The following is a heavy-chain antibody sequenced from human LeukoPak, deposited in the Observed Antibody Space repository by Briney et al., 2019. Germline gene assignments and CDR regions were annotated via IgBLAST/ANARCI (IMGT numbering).Heavy chain of an antibody. CDR2: IHISGTT. J-gene: IGHJ1*01. V-gene: IGHV4-4*07. D-gene: IGHD2/OR15-2a*01. Sequence: PSETLSLTCTVSGGSISDYYWSWVRQPAGKGLEWIGRIHISGTTYYNPSLKSRFTMSIDTSKNQFSLTLSSVTAADTAVYYCATYSITGAWAEYFLHWGQGTLVTVSS. CDR3: ATYSITGAWAEYFLH. CDR1: GGSISDYY.